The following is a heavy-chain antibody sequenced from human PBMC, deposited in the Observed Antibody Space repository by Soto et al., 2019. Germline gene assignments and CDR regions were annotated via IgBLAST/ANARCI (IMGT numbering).Heavy chain of an antibody. CDR1: GFTFRSYD. Sequence: GSLRLSCAASGFTFRSYDMSWVRQAPGKGLEWVSAISGSGGSTFYADSIKGRFTISRDNSKIMLYLQMNSLRAEDTAVYFCAKASSGWSDYYYGMDVWGQGTTVTVSS. V-gene: IGHV3-23*01. CDR3: AKASSGWSDYYYGMDV. J-gene: IGHJ6*02. CDR2: ISGSGGST. D-gene: IGHD6-19*01.